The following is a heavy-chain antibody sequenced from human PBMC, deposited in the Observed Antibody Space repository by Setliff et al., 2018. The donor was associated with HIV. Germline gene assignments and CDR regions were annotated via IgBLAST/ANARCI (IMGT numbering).Heavy chain of an antibody. D-gene: IGHD3-3*01. J-gene: IGHJ5*02. Sequence: SETLSLTCTVSGDFISSDYYWGWIRQPPGKGLEWIGSFYETGYTYYNPSLKSRVTISVATSKNQFSLKLSSVTAADTAVYYCAREEDYNFWSGYDWFDPWGQGTLVTVSS. V-gene: IGHV4-38-2*02. CDR1: GDFISSDYY. CDR3: AREEDYNFWSGYDWFDP. CDR2: FYETGYT.